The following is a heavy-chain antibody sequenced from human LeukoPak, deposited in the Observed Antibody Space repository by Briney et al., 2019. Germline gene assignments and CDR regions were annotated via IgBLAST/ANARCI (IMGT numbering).Heavy chain of an antibody. CDR3: AKDRCSNGIGCYYYYMDV. CDR2: IQYDGSNE. Sequence: PGGSLRLSCAASGFTLNSYGIHWVRQAPGKGLEWVAYIQYDGSNEQYADSVKGRFSISRDNSKNILYLHVSSLRAEDTAVYYCAKDRCSNGIGCYYYYMDVWGKGTTVTISS. D-gene: IGHD2-8*01. CDR1: GFTLNSYG. J-gene: IGHJ6*03. V-gene: IGHV3-30*02.